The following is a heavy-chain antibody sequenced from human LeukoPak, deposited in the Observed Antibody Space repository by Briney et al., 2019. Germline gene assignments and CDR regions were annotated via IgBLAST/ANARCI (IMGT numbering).Heavy chain of an antibody. D-gene: IGHD2/OR15-2a*01. V-gene: IGHV3-48*04. CDR1: GFTFSSYS. J-gene: IGHJ3*02. CDR3: ARSGPLSLDAFDI. Sequence: GGSLRLSCAASGFTFSSYSMNWVRQAPGKGLEWVSYISSSSSTIYYADSVKGRFTISRDNAKNSLYLQMNSLRAEDTAVYYCARSGPLSLDAFDIWGQGTMVTASS. CDR2: ISSSSSTI.